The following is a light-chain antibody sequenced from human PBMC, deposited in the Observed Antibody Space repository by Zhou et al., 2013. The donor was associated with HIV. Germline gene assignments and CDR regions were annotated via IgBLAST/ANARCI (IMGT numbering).Light chain of an antibody. CDR2: GAS. Sequence: EIVMTQSPVTLSVSPGERATLSCRASQSLSNNLAWYQQKPGQAPRLLIYGASTRATGIPARFSGSGSGTEYTLTISSLQSEDFAVYYCQQYNNWPRTFGQGTTV. V-gene: IGKV3-15*01. CDR1: QSLSNN. J-gene: IGKJ1*01. CDR3: QQYNNWPRT.